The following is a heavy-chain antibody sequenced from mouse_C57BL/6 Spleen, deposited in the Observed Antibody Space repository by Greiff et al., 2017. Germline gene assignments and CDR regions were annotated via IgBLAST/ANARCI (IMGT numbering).Heavy chain of an antibody. CDR3: ARRGVTTGKGFDY. J-gene: IGHJ2*01. V-gene: IGHV1-82*01. D-gene: IGHD2-2*01. CDR2: IYPGDGDT. CDR1: GYAFSSSW. Sequence: QVQLQQSGPELVKPGASVKISCKASGYAFSSSWMNWVKQRPGQGLEWIGRIYPGDGDTNYNGKFKGKATLTADKSSSTAYMQLSSLTSEDSAVYFCARRGVTTGKGFDYWGQGTTLTVAS.